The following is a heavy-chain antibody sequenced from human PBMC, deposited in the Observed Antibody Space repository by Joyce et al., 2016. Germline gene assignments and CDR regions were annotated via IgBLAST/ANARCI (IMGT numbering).Heavy chain of an antibody. CDR2: ISYGGST. CDR1: GGSIGSTTYF. V-gene: IGHV4-39*01. Sequence: QLQLQESGPGLVKPSETLSLTCTVSGGSIGSTTYFWAWIRQPPGKGLEWIGGISYGGSTYYNPSLKSRGTISVDKSKNQFSLKLSSVTAADTAVYFCARQVYSGSYGIDYWGQGTLVTVSS. D-gene: IGHD1-26*01. J-gene: IGHJ4*02. CDR3: ARQVYSGSYGIDY.